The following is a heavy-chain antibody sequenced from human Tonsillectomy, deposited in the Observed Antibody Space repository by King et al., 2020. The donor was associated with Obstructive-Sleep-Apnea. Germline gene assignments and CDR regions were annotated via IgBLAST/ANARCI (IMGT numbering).Heavy chain of an antibody. V-gene: IGHV4-31*03. CDR1: GASISSGGYY. Sequence: VQLQESGPGLVKPSQTLSLTCTVSGASISSGGYYWSWIRQHPGKGLEWIGYIFYSGTTYYIPHLKSGLTISLDTSKNQFSLKLSSVTAALTAVYYCARGRKYYVSSDYYGAGIDPWGQGTLVTVSS. CDR2: IFYSGTT. J-gene: IGHJ5*02. D-gene: IGHD3-22*01. CDR3: ARGRKYYVSSDYYGAGIDP.